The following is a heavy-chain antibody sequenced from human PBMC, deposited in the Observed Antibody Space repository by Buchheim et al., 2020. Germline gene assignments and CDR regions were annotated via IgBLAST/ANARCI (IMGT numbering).Heavy chain of an antibody. D-gene: IGHD6-6*01. CDR2: IYYSGNT. CDR1: GGSVSSGNYY. V-gene: IGHV4-61*01. CDR3: ARGPRSITWFDP. Sequence: QVQLQESGPGLAKPSETLSLTCTVSGGSVSSGNYYWSWIRQPPGKGLEWIGSIYYSGNTNYNPSLKSRVTISVDTSQNQFSLKLISLTAADTAVYYCARGPRSITWFDPWGQGTL. J-gene: IGHJ5*02.